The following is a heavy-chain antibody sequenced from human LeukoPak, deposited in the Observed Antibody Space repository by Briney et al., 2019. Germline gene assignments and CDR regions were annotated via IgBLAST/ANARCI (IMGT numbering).Heavy chain of an antibody. V-gene: IGHV4-39*01. CDR3: ARGRPPPRVSYCMDV. CDR1: GGSISSSSYY. Sequence: SETLSLTCTVSGGSISSSSYYWGWIRQPPGKGLEWIGSIYYSGSTYYNPSLKSRVTISVDTSKNQFSLKLSSVTAADTAVYYCARGRPPPRVSYCMDVWGKGTTVTVSS. J-gene: IGHJ6*03. D-gene: IGHD3-22*01. CDR2: IYYSGST.